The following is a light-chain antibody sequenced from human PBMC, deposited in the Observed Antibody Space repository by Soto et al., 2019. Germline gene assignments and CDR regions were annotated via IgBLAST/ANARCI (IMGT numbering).Light chain of an antibody. CDR1: QSVSSN. Sequence: EIVMTQSPATLSVSPGERATLSCRASQSVSSNLAWYQQKPGQAPRLLIYGASTRATGIPARFSGSGSGTEFTLIISSLQSEDFSVYYCQQYNNWPPPYTFGQGTKLEIK. CDR2: GAS. V-gene: IGKV3-15*01. J-gene: IGKJ2*01. CDR3: QQYNNWPPPYT.